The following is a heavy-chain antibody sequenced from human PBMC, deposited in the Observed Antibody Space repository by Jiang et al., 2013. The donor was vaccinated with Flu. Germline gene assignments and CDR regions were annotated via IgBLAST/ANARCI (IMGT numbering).Heavy chain of an antibody. V-gene: IGHV1-2*02. CDR1: GYTFNDYY. CDR2: INPKNGDT. Sequence: SGAEVKKPGASVKVSCKASGYTFNDYYMHWVRQAPGQGLEWMGWINPKNGDTKYAPKFQGRVTMTRDTSISTAYMELSRLKSDDTAVYYCARDPPGGVTAVDNWGQGTLVTVSS. D-gene: IGHD2-21*02. CDR3: ARDPPGGVTAVDN. J-gene: IGHJ4*02.